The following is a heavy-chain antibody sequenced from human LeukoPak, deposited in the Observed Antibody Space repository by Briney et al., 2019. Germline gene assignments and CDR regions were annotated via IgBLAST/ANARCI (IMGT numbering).Heavy chain of an antibody. Sequence: ASVKVSCKASGYTFTSYDIYWLPQAPGQGPEWMGWMSPNSGNTGSAQRFQGRVTMTRDTSMSSAYMELSNLRPEDTAVYYCARGSFSRWTTQSYFDYWGQGTLVTVSS. J-gene: IGHJ4*02. CDR1: GYTFTSYD. V-gene: IGHV1-8*01. CDR3: ARGSFSRWTTQSYFDY. D-gene: IGHD4-23*01. CDR2: MSPNSGNT.